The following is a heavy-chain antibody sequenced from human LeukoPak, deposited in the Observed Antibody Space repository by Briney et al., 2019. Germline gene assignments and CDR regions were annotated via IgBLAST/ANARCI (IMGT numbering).Heavy chain of an antibody. CDR2: IIPILGIA. CDR3: ARWVGATEYFDY. D-gene: IGHD1-26*01. Sequence: ASVKVSCKASGGTFSSYAISWVRQAPGQGLEWMGRIIPILGIANYAQKFQGRVTITADKSTSTAYMELSSLRSEDTAVYYCARWVGATEYFDYWGQGTLVTVSS. J-gene: IGHJ4*02. CDR1: GGTFSSYA. V-gene: IGHV1-69*04.